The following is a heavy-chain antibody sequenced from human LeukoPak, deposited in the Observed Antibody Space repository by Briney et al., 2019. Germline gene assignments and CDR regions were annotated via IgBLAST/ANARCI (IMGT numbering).Heavy chain of an antibody. CDR1: GFTFSEYY. J-gene: IGHJ6*02. Sequence: GGSLRLSCAASGFTFSEYYINWIRQARGKGLEWVSHISSSGRLMQYADSVRGRFTITRDNAQNVMSLQMNNLKPEDTAVYYCARDTNNGLDVWGRGTTVTVS. CDR3: ARDTNNGLDV. CDR2: ISSSGRLM. V-gene: IGHV3-11*01. D-gene: IGHD1-20*01.